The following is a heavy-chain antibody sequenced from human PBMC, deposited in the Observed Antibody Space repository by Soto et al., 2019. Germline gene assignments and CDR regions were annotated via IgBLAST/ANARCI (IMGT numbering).Heavy chain of an antibody. D-gene: IGHD6-6*01. CDR2: IYYSGST. V-gene: IGHV4-61*01. J-gene: IGHJ6*02. CDR1: GGSVSSGSYY. CDR3: ARGEDSSSTGYYYYYAMDV. Sequence: PSETLSLTCTVSGGSVSSGSYYWSWIRQPPGKGLEWIGYIYYSGSTNYNPSLKSRVTISVDTSKNQFSLKLSSVTAADTAVYYCARGEDSSSTGYYYYYAMDVWGQGTTVTVSS.